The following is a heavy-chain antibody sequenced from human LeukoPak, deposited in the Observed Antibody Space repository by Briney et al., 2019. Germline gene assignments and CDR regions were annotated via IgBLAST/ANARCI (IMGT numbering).Heavy chain of an antibody. CDR1: GYTFTSYY. D-gene: IGHD3-16*01. V-gene: IGHV1-46*01. CDR2: INPSGGST. J-gene: IGHJ6*02. Sequence: ASVKVSCKASGYTFTSYYMHWVRQAPGQGLEWMGIINPSGGSTSYAQKFQGRVTMTRDTSTSTAYMELRSLRSDDTAVYYCTRGLTLIRGTPYYYYGMDVWGQGTTVTVSS. CDR3: TRGLTLIRGTPYYYYGMDV.